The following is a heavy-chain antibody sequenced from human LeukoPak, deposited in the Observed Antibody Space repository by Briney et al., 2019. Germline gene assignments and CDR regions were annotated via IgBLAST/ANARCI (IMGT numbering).Heavy chain of an antibody. CDR3: AKASGITMIVGDAFDI. CDR1: GFTFSSYG. CDR2: ISGSGGST. V-gene: IGHV3-23*01. D-gene: IGHD3-22*01. J-gene: IGHJ3*02. Sequence: GGSLRLSCAASGFTFSSYGMSWVRQAPGKGLEWVSAISGSGGSTYYADSVKGRFTISRDNSKNTLYLQMNSLRAEDTAVYYCAKASGITMIVGDAFDIWGQGTMVTVSS.